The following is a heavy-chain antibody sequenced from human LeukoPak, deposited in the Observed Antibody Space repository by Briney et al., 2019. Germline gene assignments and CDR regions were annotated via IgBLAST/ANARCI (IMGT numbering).Heavy chain of an antibody. J-gene: IGHJ4*02. CDR1: EFTFSNYA. CDR2: INNSGVHT. Sequence: GGSLRLSCAASEFTFSNYAMSWVRQAPGKGLEWVSIINNSGVHTSYADSVKGRLTISRDNSKNTLYLQMNSLRAEDTAVYYCAKAAYNYGPFDYWGQGTLVLVSS. V-gene: IGHV3-23*01. CDR3: AKAAYNYGPFDY. D-gene: IGHD5-18*01.